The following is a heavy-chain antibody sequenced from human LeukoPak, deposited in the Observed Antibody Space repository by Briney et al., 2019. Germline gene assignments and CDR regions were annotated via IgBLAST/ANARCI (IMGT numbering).Heavy chain of an antibody. V-gene: IGHV3-53*01. J-gene: IGHJ4*02. D-gene: IGHD3-3*01. Sequence: PGGSLRLSCAASGFTISSNYMSWVRQAPGEGLEWVSVIYSGGNTYYADSVKGRFTISRDNSKNTLYLQMNSLRAEDTAVYYCARGDYDFWSGYPISYWGQGTLVTVSS. CDR2: IYSGGNT. CDR3: ARGDYDFWSGYPISY. CDR1: GFTISSNY.